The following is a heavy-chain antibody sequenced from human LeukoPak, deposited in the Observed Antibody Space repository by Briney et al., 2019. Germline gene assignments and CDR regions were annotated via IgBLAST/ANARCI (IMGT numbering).Heavy chain of an antibody. CDR3: ARASGGTYYYGMDV. J-gene: IGHJ6*02. V-gene: IGHV4-30-2*01. CDR2: IYHSGST. D-gene: IGHD2-15*01. Sequence: PSETLSLTCAVSGGSISSGGYSWSWIRQPPGTGLEWIGYIYHSGSTYYNPSLKSRVTISVDRSKNQFSLKLSSVTAADTAVYYCARASGGTYYYGMDVWGQGTTVTVSS. CDR1: GGSISSGGYS.